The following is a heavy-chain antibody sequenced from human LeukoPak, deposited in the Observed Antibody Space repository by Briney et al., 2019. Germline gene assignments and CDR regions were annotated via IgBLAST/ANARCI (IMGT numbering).Heavy chain of an antibody. Sequence: GGSLRLSCAASGFTFSSYSMNWVRQAPGKGLEWVSSISSSSSYIYYADSVKGRFTISRDNAKNSLCLQMNSLRAEDTAVYYCARGIRGYCSSTSCYPFDPWGQGTLVTVSS. CDR3: ARGIRGYCSSTSCYPFDP. J-gene: IGHJ5*02. CDR2: ISSSSSYI. CDR1: GFTFSSYS. D-gene: IGHD2-2*01. V-gene: IGHV3-21*01.